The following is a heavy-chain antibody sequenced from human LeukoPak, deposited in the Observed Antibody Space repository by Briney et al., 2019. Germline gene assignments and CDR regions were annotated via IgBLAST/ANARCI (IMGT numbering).Heavy chain of an antibody. CDR1: GFTFSRSG. Sequence: GGSLRLSCAASGFTFSRSGRRWVRQAPGKGLEWVALISYDDESQKHYEDAVKGRFIISRDNAKNTLYLQMNSLTAEDTAVYYCARELPLPAAGWQIQNWGQGTMVTVSS. CDR2: ISYDDESQK. D-gene: IGHD6-13*01. CDR3: ARELPLPAAGWQIQN. J-gene: IGHJ1*01. V-gene: IGHV3-33*01.